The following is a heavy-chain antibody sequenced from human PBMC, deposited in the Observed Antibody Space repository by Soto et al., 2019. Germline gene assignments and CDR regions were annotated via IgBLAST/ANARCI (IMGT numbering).Heavy chain of an antibody. V-gene: IGHV5-51*01. Sequence: GESLKISCKGSGYSFSSYWIGWVRQMSGEGLEWMGIIYPSDSDTRYSPSLQGQVTISADKSIYTAYLQWSSLKASDTAMYYCSRGQVDTRRFDYWGQGTQVTVYS. J-gene: IGHJ4*02. D-gene: IGHD1-26*01. CDR1: GYSFSSYW. CDR2: IYPSDSDT. CDR3: SRGQVDTRRFDY.